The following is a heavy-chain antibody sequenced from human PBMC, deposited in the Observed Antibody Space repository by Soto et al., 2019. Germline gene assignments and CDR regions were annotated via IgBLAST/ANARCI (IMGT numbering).Heavy chain of an antibody. J-gene: IGHJ4*02. Sequence: PGGSLRLSCAASGFTFSSYAMSWVRQAPGKGLEWVSAISGSGGSTYYADSVRGRFTISRDNSKNPFFLQMNSLRAEDTAVYYCAKAPPWLRWVVDYWGQGTLVTVSS. CDR2: ISGSGGST. CDR1: GFTFSSYA. V-gene: IGHV3-23*01. CDR3: AKAPPWLRWVVDY. D-gene: IGHD5-12*01.